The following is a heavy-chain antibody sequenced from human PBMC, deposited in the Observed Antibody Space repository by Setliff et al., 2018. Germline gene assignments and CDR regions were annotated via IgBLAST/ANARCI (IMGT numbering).Heavy chain of an antibody. V-gene: IGHV4-34*01. CDR1: GGSFSTYY. D-gene: IGHD2-8*02. J-gene: IGHJ4*02. CDR2: INHSGST. CDR3: TVYNTGSSKDHY. Sequence: SETLSLTCAVYGGSFSTYYLVWIRQPPGKGLEWFGEINHSGSTNYNPSLKSRVTISVDTSKNQFSLKLSSVTAADTALYYCTVYNTGSSKDHYWGQGTPVTVSS.